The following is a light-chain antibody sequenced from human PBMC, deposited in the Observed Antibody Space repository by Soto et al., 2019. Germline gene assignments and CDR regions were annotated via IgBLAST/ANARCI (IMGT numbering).Light chain of an antibody. V-gene: IGKV3-11*01. Sequence: EIVWTQSPATLSLSPGERATLSCRASQSVSSYLAWYQQKPGQAPRLLIYDASNRATGIPARFSGSGSGTDFTPTISSLEPEDFAVYYCQQRSNWLTVGQGTRLEIK. CDR2: DAS. CDR3: QQRSNWLT. CDR1: QSVSSY. J-gene: IGKJ5*01.